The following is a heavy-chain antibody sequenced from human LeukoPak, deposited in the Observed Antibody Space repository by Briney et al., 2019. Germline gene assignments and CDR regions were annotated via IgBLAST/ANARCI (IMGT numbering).Heavy chain of an antibody. CDR2: ISSSGGST. V-gene: IGHV3-23*01. CDR1: GFTFTHYA. Sequence: GGSLSLSCAASGFTFTHYAMSWVRQAPGKGLEWVSSISSSGGSTYYADSVKGRTISRDDSKNTLYVQMNSLRAEDTAVYYCAKVRTGHYFDYWGQGTLVTVSS. CDR3: AKVRTGHYFDY. D-gene: IGHD3/OR15-3a*01. J-gene: IGHJ4*02.